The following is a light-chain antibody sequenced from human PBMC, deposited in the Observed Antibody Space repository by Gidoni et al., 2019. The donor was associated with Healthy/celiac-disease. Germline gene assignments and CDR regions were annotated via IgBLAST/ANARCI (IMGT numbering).Light chain of an antibody. CDR3: QVWDSSSDHVV. CDR2: YDS. Sequence: SSVLTQPPSVSVAPGKTARRTCGGNNIGSKSVHWYQQKTGQAPVLVIYYDSDRPSGIPERFSGSNSGNTATLTISRVEAGDEADYYCQVWDSSSDHVVFGGGTKLTVL. V-gene: IGLV3-21*04. CDR1: NIGSKS. J-gene: IGLJ2*01.